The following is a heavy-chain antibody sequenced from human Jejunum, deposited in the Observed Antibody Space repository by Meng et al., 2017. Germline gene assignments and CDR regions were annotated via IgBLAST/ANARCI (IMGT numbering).Heavy chain of an antibody. CDR2: IHPSGST. V-gene: IGHV4-34*01. CDR3: TRGTDRAKSGDY. D-gene: IGHD1-14*01. Sequence: QGQLQPCGTGLLKTSEPPSLACAFYGVFASGFYLSCIRQPPGKGLEWIGEIHPSGSTDYNPSLKSRLTISLDTSKNQFSLSLNSATAADTGIYYCTRGTDRAKSGDYWGQGTLVTVSS. J-gene: IGHJ4*02. CDR1: GVFASGFY.